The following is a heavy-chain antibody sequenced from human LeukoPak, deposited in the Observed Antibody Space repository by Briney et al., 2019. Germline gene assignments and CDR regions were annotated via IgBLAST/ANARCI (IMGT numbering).Heavy chain of an antibody. CDR2: IHHSGST. J-gene: IGHJ4*02. V-gene: IGHV4-38-2*02. D-gene: IGHD4-17*01. Sequence: SETLSLTCTVSGYFISSGYYWGWIRQPPGKGLQWIGSIHHSGSTNYNPSLKSRVTISVDTSKNQFSLKLSSVTAADTAVYYCARDGTDDYGDYAVGYRGQGTLVTVSS. CDR1: GYFISSGYY. CDR3: ARDGTDDYGDYAVGY.